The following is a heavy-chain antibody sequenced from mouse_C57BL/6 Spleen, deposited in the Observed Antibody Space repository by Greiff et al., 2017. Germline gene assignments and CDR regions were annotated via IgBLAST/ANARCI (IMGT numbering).Heavy chain of an antibody. D-gene: IGHD4-1*01. J-gene: IGHJ2*01. CDR2: IYPSDSET. CDR3: ARLKNWGDY. CDR1: GYTFTSYW. Sequence: QVQLQQPGAELVRPGSSVKLSCKASGYTFTSYWMDWVKQRPGQGLEWIGNIYPSDSETHYNQKFKDKATLTVDKSSSTAYMQLSSLTSEDSAVYYCARLKNWGDYWGQGTTLTVSS. V-gene: IGHV1-61*01.